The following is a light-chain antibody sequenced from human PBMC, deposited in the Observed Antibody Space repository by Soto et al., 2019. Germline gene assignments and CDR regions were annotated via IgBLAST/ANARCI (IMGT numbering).Light chain of an antibody. V-gene: IGLV4-69*01. CDR2: LNSDGSH. CDR1: SAHNSYA. J-gene: IGLJ3*02. CDR3: QTWGSGPV. Sequence: QLVLTQSPSSSASLGASGKLTCTMSSAHNSYAIAWHQQQPEKGPRYLMKLNSDGSHSKGDGIPDRFSGSSSGAERYLTISSLQSEDEADYYCQTWGSGPVVGGGTKLTVL.